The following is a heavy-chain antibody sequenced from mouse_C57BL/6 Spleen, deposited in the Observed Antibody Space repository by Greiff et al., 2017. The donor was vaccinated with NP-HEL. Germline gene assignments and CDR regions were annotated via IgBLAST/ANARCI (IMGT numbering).Heavy chain of an antibody. CDR2: INPSTGGT. CDR3: ARRITTVHYYAMDY. Sequence: VQLQQSGAELVRPGASVTLSCKASGYSFTGYYMNWVKQSPEKSLEWIGEINPSTGGTTYNQKFKAKATLTVDKSSSTAYMQLKSLTSEDSAVYYGARRITTVHYYAMDYWGQGTSVTVSS. D-gene: IGHD1-1*01. V-gene: IGHV1-42*01. CDR1: GYSFTGYY. J-gene: IGHJ4*01.